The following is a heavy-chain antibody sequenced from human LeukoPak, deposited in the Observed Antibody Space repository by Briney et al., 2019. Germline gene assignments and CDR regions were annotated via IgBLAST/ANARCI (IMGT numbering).Heavy chain of an antibody. D-gene: IGHD2-15*01. CDR2: IIPIFGTA. CDR1: GGTFSSYA. Sequence: SVNVSCKASGGTFSSYAISWVRQAPGQGLEWMGGIIPIFGTANYAQKFQGRVTITADESTSTAYMELSSLRSEDTAVYYCARRYCSGGSCYFYWGQGTLVTVSS. J-gene: IGHJ4*02. CDR3: ARRYCSGGSCYFY. V-gene: IGHV1-69*01.